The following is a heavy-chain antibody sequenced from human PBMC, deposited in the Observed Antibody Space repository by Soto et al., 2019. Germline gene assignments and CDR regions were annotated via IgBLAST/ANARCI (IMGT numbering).Heavy chain of an antibody. CDR2: IYSGGTT. J-gene: IGHJ4*02. V-gene: IGHV3-53*01. CDR1: GFTVSSTNY. Sequence: EVQLVESGGGLIQPGGSLRLSCVVSGFTVSSTNYMSWVRQAPGKGLEWVSVIYSGGTTYYADSVKGRFTISRDNSKNTLYLKMNSLRAEDTALYYCHGYGYWGQGTLVTVSS. CDR3: HGYGY. D-gene: IGHD5-12*01.